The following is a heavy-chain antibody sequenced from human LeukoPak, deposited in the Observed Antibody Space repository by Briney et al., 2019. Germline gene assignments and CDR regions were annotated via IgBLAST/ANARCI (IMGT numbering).Heavy chain of an antibody. V-gene: IGHV3-74*01. J-gene: IGHJ5*02. D-gene: IGHD1-7*01. CDR1: GFTFSSYW. Sequence: GGSLRLSCAASGFTFSSYWMHWVRQAPGKGLVWVSRINSDGSSTSYADSVKGRFTISRDNAKNTLYLQMNSLRAEDTAVYYCARVWLELLFGGWVNWFDPWGQGTLVTVSS. CDR3: ARVWLELLFGGWVNWFDP. CDR2: INSDGSST.